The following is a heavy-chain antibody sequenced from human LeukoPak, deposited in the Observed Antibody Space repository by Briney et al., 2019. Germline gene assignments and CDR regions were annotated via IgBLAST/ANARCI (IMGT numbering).Heavy chain of an antibody. CDR1: GFTFSSYA. V-gene: IGHV3-30-3*01. CDR2: ISYDGSNK. D-gene: IGHD2-15*01. CDR3: ARDARIYCSGGSCYGLTYYFDY. Sequence: GGSLRLSCAASGFTFSSYAMHWVRQAPGKGLEWVAVISYDGSNKYYADSVKGRFTISRDNSKNTLYLQMNSLRAEDTAVYYCARDARIYCSGGSCYGLTYYFDYWGQGTLVTVSS. J-gene: IGHJ4*02.